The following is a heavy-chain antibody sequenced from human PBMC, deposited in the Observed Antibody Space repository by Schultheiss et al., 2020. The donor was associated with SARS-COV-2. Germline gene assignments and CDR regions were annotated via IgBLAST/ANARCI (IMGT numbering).Heavy chain of an antibody. CDR2: ISPNSGGT. Sequence: ASVKVSCKASGFTGYYMHWVRQAPGQGLEWMGWISPNSGGTHYAQKFQGRVTMTRNTSISTAYMELSSLRSEDTAVYYCARGGVVGDAFDIWGQGTMVTVSS. D-gene: IGHD1-26*01. CDR1: GFTGYY. J-gene: IGHJ3*02. V-gene: IGHV1-2*02. CDR3: ARGGVVGDAFDI.